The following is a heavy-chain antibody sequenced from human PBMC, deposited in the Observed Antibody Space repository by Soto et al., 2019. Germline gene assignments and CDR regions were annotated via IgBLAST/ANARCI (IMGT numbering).Heavy chain of an antibody. Sequence: QVQLVQSGAEVKKPGSSVTVSCKASGGTFGNSAISWVRQAPGQGLEWMGGIIPIFPTPDYAQKFQGRVTXTXDXTTTTGYTDVTSRRAADTAVYFCAREKDRQQLGGNYYYGIDVWGQGTTVTVSS. CDR3: AREKDRQQLGGNYYYGIDV. CDR1: GGTFGNSA. D-gene: IGHD3-3*02. CDR2: IIPIFPTP. V-gene: IGHV1-69*05. J-gene: IGHJ6*02.